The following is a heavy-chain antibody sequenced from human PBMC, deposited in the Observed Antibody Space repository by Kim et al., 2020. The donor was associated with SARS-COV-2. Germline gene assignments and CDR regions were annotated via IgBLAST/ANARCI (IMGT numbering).Heavy chain of an antibody. Sequence: GGSLRLSCAASGFTFSSYAMHWVRQAPGKGLEWVAVISYDGSNKYYADSVKGRFTISRDNSKNTLYLQMNSLRAEDTAVYYCARDTEGRYCTNGVCYDAFDIWGQGTMVTVSS. CDR2: ISYDGSNK. D-gene: IGHD2-8*01. J-gene: IGHJ3*02. CDR3: ARDTEGRYCTNGVCYDAFDI. V-gene: IGHV3-30-3*01. CDR1: GFTFSSYA.